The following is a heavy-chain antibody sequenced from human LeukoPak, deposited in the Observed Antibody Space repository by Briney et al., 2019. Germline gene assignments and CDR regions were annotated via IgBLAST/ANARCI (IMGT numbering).Heavy chain of an antibody. J-gene: IGHJ4*02. D-gene: IGHD6-6*01. V-gene: IGHV4-34*01. CDR1: GGSFSGYY. CDR3: ARGGLGSSRPH. Sequence: SETLSLTCAVYGGSFSGYYWSWIRQPPGKGLEWIGEINHSGSTNYNPSLKSRVTISVDTSKNQFSLKLSSVTAADTAVYYCARGGLGSSRPHWGQGTLVTVSS. CDR2: INHSGST.